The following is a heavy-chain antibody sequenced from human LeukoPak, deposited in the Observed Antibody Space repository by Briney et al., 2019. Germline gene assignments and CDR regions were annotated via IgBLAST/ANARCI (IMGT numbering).Heavy chain of an antibody. CDR2: ISGSGGTT. D-gene: IGHD3-10*01. CDR3: AKSKSSGSGNYGKYYFDY. V-gene: IGHV3-23*01. J-gene: IGHJ4*02. CDR1: GFTFSSYA. Sequence: GGSLRLSCAASGFTFSSYAMSWVRQAPGKGLEWVSAISGSGGTTYYADSVKGRFTISRDNSKNTLYLQMNSLRAEDTAVYYCAKSKSSGSGNYGKYYFDYWGQGTLVTVSS.